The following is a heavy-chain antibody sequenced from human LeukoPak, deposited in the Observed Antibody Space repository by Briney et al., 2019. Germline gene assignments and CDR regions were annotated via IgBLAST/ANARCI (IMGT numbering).Heavy chain of an antibody. Sequence: PSETLSLTYTVSGGSISSYYWSWIRQPPGKGLEWIGYIYYSGSTNYNPSLKSRVTISVDTSKNQFSLKLSSVTAADTAVYYCARGPCFTLTLAGWFDPWGQGTLVTVSS. V-gene: IGHV4-59*01. J-gene: IGHJ5*02. CDR1: GGSISSYY. CDR2: IYYSGST. CDR3: ARGPCFTLTLAGWFDP.